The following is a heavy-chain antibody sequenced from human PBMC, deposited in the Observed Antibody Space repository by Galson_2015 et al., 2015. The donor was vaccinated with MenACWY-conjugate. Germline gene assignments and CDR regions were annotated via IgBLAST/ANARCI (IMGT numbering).Heavy chain of an antibody. D-gene: IGHD5-24*01. J-gene: IGHJ6*02. Sequence: SLRLSCAVSGFTFSRYWLHWVRQAPGKGLEWVADIKPDGSEKYYADSVKGRFTISRDNVKNSLYLQMNSLRAEDTAVYYCARLPAGSEIRYFYGMDVWGQGTTVTVSS. CDR2: IKPDGSEK. CDR3: ARLPAGSEIRYFYGMDV. V-gene: IGHV3-7*03. CDR1: GFTFSRYW.